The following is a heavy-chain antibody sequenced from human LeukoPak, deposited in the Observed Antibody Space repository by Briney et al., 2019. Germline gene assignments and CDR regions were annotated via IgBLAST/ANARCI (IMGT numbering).Heavy chain of an antibody. CDR2: IYPGDSDT. V-gene: IGHV5-51*01. Sequence: PGESLKISCKGSGYRFTSYWISWVRQLPGKGLEWMGIIYPGDSDTRYSPSFQGQVTISADKSIITAYLQWSSLKASDTAMYYCARTGYSSGWYGSFDIWGQGTLVTVSS. CDR3: ARTGYSSGWYGSFDI. J-gene: IGHJ3*02. D-gene: IGHD6-19*01. CDR1: GYRFTSYW.